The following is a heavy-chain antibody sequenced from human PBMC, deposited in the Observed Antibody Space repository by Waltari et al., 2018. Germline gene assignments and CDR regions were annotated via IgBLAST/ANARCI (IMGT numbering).Heavy chain of an antibody. J-gene: IGHJ6*02. Sequence: QVQLVQSGAEVKKPGSSVKVSCKASGGTFSSYAISWVRQAPGQGLEWMGGIPPFLCTATYPQQFQCRVAITADESTSTAYMELSSLRSEDTAVYYCAREGAPDFLAFLGMDVWGQGTTVTVSS. CDR2: IPPFLCTA. V-gene: IGHV1-69*13. CDR3: AREGAPDFLAFLGMDV. D-gene: IGHD3-3*01. CDR1: GGTFSSYA.